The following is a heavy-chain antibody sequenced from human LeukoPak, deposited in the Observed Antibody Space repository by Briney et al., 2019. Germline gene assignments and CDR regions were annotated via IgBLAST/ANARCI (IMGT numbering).Heavy chain of an antibody. V-gene: IGHV3-23*01. D-gene: IGHD3-10*01. CDR1: GFTFSSSA. Sequence: GGSLRLSCVTSGFTFSSSAMSWVRQAPGKGLEWVSAITHSGTYTPYVDSVKGRFTISRDNSKNTLYLHINSLRADDTAIYYCAKDVEGGYHNYGSGMQTYWGQGTLVTVSS. CDR3: AKDVEGGYHNYGSGMQTY. CDR2: ITHSGTYT. J-gene: IGHJ4*02.